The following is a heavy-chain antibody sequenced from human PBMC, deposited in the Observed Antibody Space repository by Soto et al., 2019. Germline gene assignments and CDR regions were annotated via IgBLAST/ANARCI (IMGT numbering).Heavy chain of an antibody. V-gene: IGHV4-59*01. J-gene: IGHJ4*02. CDR2: IYYSGST. Sequence: PSETLSLTCTVSGGSISSYYWSWIRQPPGKGLEWIGYIYYSGSTNYNPSLKSRVTISVDTSKNQFSLKLSSVTAADTAVYYCVRDSSGDSYGSGEMDYWGQGTLVTVSS. D-gene: IGHD5-18*01. CDR3: VRDSSGDSYGSGEMDY. CDR1: GGSISSYY.